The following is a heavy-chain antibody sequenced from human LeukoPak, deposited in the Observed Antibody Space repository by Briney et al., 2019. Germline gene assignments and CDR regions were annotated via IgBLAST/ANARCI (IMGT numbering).Heavy chain of an antibody. D-gene: IGHD6-19*01. V-gene: IGHV3-9*01. Sequence: LPGGSLRLSCAASGFTFDDYAMHWVRQAPGKGLEWVSGISWDSGSIGYADSVKGRFTISRDNAKNSLYLQMNSLRAEDTALYYCARDDSSGWYGMVSEYYFDYWGQGTLVTVSS. CDR3: ARDDSSGWYGMVSEYYFDY. CDR1: GFTFDDYA. J-gene: IGHJ4*02. CDR2: ISWDSGSI.